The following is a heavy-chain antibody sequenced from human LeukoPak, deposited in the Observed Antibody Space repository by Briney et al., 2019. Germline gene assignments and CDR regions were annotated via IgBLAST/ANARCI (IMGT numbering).Heavy chain of an antibody. D-gene: IGHD6-13*01. J-gene: IGHJ3*02. Sequence: RPGGPLRLSCAASGFTFSSYAMHWVRQAPGKGLEWVAVILYDGSNKYYADSVKGRFTISRDNSKNTLYLQMNSLRAEDTAVYYCARDQENSRSSSRKVGAFDIWGQGTMVTVSS. CDR3: ARDQENSRSSSRKVGAFDI. V-gene: IGHV3-30-3*01. CDR2: ILYDGSNK. CDR1: GFTFSSYA.